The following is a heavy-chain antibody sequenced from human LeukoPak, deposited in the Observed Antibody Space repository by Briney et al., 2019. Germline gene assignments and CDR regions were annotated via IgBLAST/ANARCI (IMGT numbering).Heavy chain of an antibody. CDR2: IKSKTDGGTT. CDR3: TTDTLLRFFPKYYYMDV. CDR1: GFTFSNAW. Sequence: PGGSLRLSCAASGFTFSNAWMSWVRQAPGKGLEWVGRIKSKTDGGTTDYAAPVEGRFTISRDDSKNTLYLQMNSLKTEDTAVYYCTTDTLLRFFPKYYYMDVWGKGTTVTVSS. D-gene: IGHD3-3*01. V-gene: IGHV3-15*01. J-gene: IGHJ6*03.